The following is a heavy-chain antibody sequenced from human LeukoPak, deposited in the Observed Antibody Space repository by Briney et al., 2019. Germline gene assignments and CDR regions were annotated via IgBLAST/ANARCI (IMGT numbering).Heavy chain of an antibody. J-gene: IGHJ6*02. CDR2: ISYDGSNK. V-gene: IGHV3-30*18. Sequence: GGSLRLSCAASGLTFSSYGMHWVREAPGKGLEWVAVISYDGSNKYYADSVKGRFTISRDNSKNTLYLQMNSLRAEDTAVYYCAKANRYSSSTYGMDVWGQGTTVTVSS. D-gene: IGHD6-6*01. CDR1: GLTFSSYG. CDR3: AKANRYSSSTYGMDV.